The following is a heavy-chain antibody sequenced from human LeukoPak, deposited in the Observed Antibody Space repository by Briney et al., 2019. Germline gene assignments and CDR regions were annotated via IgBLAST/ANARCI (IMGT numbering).Heavy chain of an antibody. D-gene: IGHD3-10*01. Sequence: SETLSLTCTVSGGSISSSSYYWGWIRQPPGKGLEWIGSIYYSGSTYYNPSLKSRVTISVDTSKNQFSLKLSSVTAADTAVYYCAREIMVRGVLFDYWGQGTLVTVSS. CDR3: AREIMVRGVLFDY. CDR2: IYYSGST. CDR1: GGSISSSSYY. J-gene: IGHJ4*02. V-gene: IGHV4-39*07.